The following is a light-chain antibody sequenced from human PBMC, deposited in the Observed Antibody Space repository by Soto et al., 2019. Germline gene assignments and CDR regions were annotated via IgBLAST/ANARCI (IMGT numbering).Light chain of an antibody. CDR3: QHYNNWHPWT. Sequence: ERVMTQSPATLSVSPGERSTFSCRASQSVSSNLAWYQQKPCQAPRLLIYGASIRATGIPARFSGSGSGTEFTLTISTLQYEDFAIYYCQHYNNWHPWTFGQGTKVDIK. V-gene: IGKV3-15*01. CDR1: QSVSSN. CDR2: GAS. J-gene: IGKJ1*01.